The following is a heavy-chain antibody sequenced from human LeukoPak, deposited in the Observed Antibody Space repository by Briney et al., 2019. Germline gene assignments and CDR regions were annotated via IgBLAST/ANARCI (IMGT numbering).Heavy chain of an antibody. CDR3: ARVSRSGAFDI. CDR1: GFTFGDYA. Sequence: PGGSLRLSCTASGFTFGDYAVNWVRQAPGKGLEWVSSISSSSSYIYYADSVKGRFTISRDNAKNSLYLQMNSLRAEDTAVYYYARVSRSGAFDIWGQGTMVTVSS. J-gene: IGHJ3*02. V-gene: IGHV3-21*01. CDR2: ISSSSSYI.